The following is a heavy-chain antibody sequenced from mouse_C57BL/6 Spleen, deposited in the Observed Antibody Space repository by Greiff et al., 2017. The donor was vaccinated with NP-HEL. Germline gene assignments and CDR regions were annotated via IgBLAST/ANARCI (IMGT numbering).Heavy chain of an antibody. Sequence: VKVVESGPGLVQPSQSLSITCTVSGFSLTSYGVHWVRQPPGKGLEWLGVIWSGGSTDYNAAFISRLSISKDNSKSQVFFKMNSLQADDTAIYYCAKGDYDDYFDYWGQGTTLTVSS. V-gene: IGHV2-4*01. CDR2: IWSGGST. CDR3: AKGDYDDYFDY. J-gene: IGHJ2*01. CDR1: GFSLTSYG. D-gene: IGHD2-4*01.